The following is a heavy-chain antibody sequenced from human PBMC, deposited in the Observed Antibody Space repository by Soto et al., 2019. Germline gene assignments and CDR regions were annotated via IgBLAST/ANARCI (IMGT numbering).Heavy chain of an antibody. CDR2: IYPDDSDV. V-gene: IGHV5-51*01. CDR1: GYDFATFW. J-gene: IGHJ5*02. CDR3: ARHRNAGWCDT. Sequence: PGESLKISCKASGYDFATFWIVWVRQVPGKGLEWMGVIYPDDSDVTYSPPFQGQVSISADKSTTTAYLNWRDLRTSDTAIYYCARHRNAGWCDTWGQGTPLTVSS.